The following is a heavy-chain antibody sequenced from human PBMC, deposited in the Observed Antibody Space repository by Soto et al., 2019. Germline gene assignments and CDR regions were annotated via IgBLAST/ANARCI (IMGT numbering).Heavy chain of an antibody. J-gene: IGHJ4*02. Sequence: QMQLVQSGPEVKKPGTSVKVSCKASGFTFTSSAVQWVRQARGQRLEWIGWIVVGSGNTNYAQKFQERVTITRDMSTSTAYMELSSLRFEDTAVYYCAADPTIAAAENFDYWGQGTLVTVSS. CDR2: IVVGSGNT. CDR3: AADPTIAAAENFDY. CDR1: GFTFTSSA. D-gene: IGHD6-13*01. V-gene: IGHV1-58*01.